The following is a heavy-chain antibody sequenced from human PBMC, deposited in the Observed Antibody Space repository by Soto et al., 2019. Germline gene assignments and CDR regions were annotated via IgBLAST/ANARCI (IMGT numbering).Heavy chain of an antibody. CDR2: IYYSGST. CDR1: GGSISSGGYY. V-gene: IGHV4-31*03. J-gene: IGHJ6*03. Sequence: SETLSLTCTVSGGSISSGGYYWSWIRQHPGKGLEWIGYIYYSGSTYYNPSLKSRVTISVDTSKNQFSLKLSSVTAADTAVYYCARDVMDPPAVGYYMDVWGKGTTVTVSS. CDR3: ARDVMDPPAVGYYMDV. D-gene: IGHD3-16*01.